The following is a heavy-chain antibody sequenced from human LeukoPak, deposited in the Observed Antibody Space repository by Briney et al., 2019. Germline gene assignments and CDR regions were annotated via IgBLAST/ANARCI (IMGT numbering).Heavy chain of an antibody. CDR2: INPQSGGT. D-gene: IGHD6-19*01. CDR3: ARDQAYSSGWYRRYYYYYMDV. J-gene: IGHJ6*03. CDR1: GYTFTDYF. V-gene: IGHV1-2*02. Sequence: ASVKVSCKASGYTFTDYFMNWVRQAPGQGLEWMGWINPQSGGTVYAQKFQGRVTMTRDMSTSTVYIELSSLKSEDTAVYYCARDQAYSSGWYRRYYYYYMDVWGKGTTVTISS.